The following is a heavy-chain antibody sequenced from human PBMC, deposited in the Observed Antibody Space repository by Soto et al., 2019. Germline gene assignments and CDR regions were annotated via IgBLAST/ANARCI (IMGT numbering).Heavy chain of an antibody. D-gene: IGHD2-8*01. V-gene: IGHV1-18*01. J-gene: IGHJ6*02. Sequence: QVQLVQSGAEVKKPGASVKVSRKASGYTFTTYNISWVRQAPGQGLEWMGRISTYNGDTNYPQSLQGRLTMTTDTSTATAYMELRSLGSDDTAVYYCARDPYHVLMVNAPNLYGIDVWGQGTTVTVSS. CDR1: GYTFTTYN. CDR2: ISTYNGDT. CDR3: ARDPYHVLMVNAPNLYGIDV.